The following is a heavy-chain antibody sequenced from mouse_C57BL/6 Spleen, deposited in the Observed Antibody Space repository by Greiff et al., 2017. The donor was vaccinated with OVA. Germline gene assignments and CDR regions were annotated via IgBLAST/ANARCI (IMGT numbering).Heavy chain of an antibody. J-gene: IGHJ2*01. V-gene: IGHV5-16*01. Sequence: EVMLVESEGGLVQPGSSMKLSCTASGFTFSDYYMAWVRQVPEKGLEWVANINYDGSSTYYLDSLKSRFIISRDNAKNILYLQMSSLKSEDTATYYCARWNFYYFDYWGQGTTLTVSS. CDR2: INYDGSST. CDR3: ARWNFYYFDY. CDR1: GFTFSDYY.